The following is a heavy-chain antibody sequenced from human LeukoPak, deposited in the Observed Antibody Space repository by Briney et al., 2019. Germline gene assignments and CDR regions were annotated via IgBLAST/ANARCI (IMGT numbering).Heavy chain of an antibody. CDR2: ISDSGGRT. Sequence: PGGSLRLSCAVSGITLSNYGMSWVRQAPGKGLEWVAGISDSGGRTNYADSVKGRFTISRDNPKNTLYLQMNSLRAEDTAVYYCAREGASTISHAFDVWGQGTMVTVSS. V-gene: IGHV3-23*01. CDR3: AREGASTISHAFDV. CDR1: GITLSNYG. D-gene: IGHD3-16*01. J-gene: IGHJ3*01.